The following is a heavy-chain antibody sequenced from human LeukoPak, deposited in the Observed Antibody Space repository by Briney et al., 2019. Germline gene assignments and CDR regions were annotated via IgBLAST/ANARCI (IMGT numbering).Heavy chain of an antibody. D-gene: IGHD1-1*01. Sequence: GASVEVSCKASGYTFIGYYMHWVRQAPGQGLEWMGWINPNSGGTNYAQKFQGRVTMTRDRSISTAYMELSRLRSDDTAVYYCARDNDLGTFQAENYWGPGTLVTVSS. V-gene: IGHV1-2*02. CDR3: ARDNDLGTFQAENY. CDR1: GYTFIGYY. CDR2: INPNSGGT. J-gene: IGHJ4*02.